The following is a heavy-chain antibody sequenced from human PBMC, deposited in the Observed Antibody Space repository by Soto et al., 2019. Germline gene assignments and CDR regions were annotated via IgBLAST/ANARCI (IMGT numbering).Heavy chain of an antibody. J-gene: IGHJ4*02. CDR3: ATMGTPATGLYYFDY. Sequence: QVQLQESCPGLVKPSQTLSLTCTVSGGSISSGNYYWSWIRQPPGKALEWIGFISYSGSAYYKPSVKSRVTIAVDTSKNQFSLNLSFVTAAATAVYYCATMGTPATGLYYFDYWGQGTLVTVSS. D-gene: IGHD2-15*01. V-gene: IGHV4-30-4*01. CDR2: ISYSGSA. CDR1: GGSISSGNYY.